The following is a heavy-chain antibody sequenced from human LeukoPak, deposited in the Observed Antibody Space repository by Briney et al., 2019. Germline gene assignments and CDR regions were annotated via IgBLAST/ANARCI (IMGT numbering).Heavy chain of an antibody. J-gene: IGHJ3*02. CDR1: GYTFTNYY. Sequence: ASVKVSCKASGYTFTNYYIHWLRQAPGQGLEWMGIINPSSGSTNYAQKFQGRVTMTRDTSTSTVYMDLTRLRSEDTAVYYCARVRSSGYYYKAFDIWGQGTMVTVSS. CDR3: ARVRSSGYYYKAFDI. V-gene: IGHV1-46*01. CDR2: INPSSGST. D-gene: IGHD3-22*01.